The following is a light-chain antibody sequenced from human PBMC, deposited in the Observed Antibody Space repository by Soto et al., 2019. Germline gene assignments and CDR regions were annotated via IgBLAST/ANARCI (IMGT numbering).Light chain of an antibody. Sequence: QSVLTQAGSVSGSPGQSISNNCTGTNSDVGDYNYVSWYQQFPGKAPKLVIYDVNNRPSGISDRFSGSKSGNTASLIISGLQTEDEADYYCCSYTNINTAYVFGTGTKVTVL. CDR2: DVN. CDR3: CSYTNINTAYV. J-gene: IGLJ1*01. CDR1: NSDVGDYNY. V-gene: IGLV2-14*03.